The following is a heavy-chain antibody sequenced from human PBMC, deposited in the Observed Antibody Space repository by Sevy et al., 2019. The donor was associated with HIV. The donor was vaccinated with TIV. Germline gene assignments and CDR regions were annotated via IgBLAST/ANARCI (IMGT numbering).Heavy chain of an antibody. CDR1: GFTFNNYW. J-gene: IGHJ4*02. Sequence: GGSLRLSCAVSGFTFNNYWMSWVRQAPGKGLEWVAAINQDGSDKYSSDSVKGRFTISRDNAENPLFLQMNSLRVGDTAMYYCATSTMMGASSLYDYWGQGTLVTVSS. D-gene: IGHD3-22*01. CDR3: ATSTMMGASSLYDY. V-gene: IGHV3-7*03. CDR2: INQDGSDK.